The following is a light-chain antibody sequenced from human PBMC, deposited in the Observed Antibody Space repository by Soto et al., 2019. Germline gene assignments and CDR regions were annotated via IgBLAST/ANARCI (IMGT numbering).Light chain of an antibody. CDR2: GAS. J-gene: IGKJ2*01. V-gene: IGKV3-15*01. CDR3: QQYNDGPFT. Sequence: ETVMTQSPXTLSVSPGERATLSCRASQSVSSNLAWYQQKPGQAPSLLIYGASTRATGIPARFSGSGSGTEFTLTISSLQSEDFAVYYCQQYNDGPFTFGQGTKLEIK. CDR1: QSVSSN.